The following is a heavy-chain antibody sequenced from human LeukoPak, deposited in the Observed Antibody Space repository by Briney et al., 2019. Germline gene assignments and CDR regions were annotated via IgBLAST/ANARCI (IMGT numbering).Heavy chain of an antibody. CDR3: AKDYVPYGSGSYYYYYYMDV. V-gene: IGHV3-30*02. CDR1: GFTFSSYG. D-gene: IGHD3-10*01. Sequence: GGSLRLSCAASGFTFSSYGMHWVRQAPGKGLQWLAFIQSDGNNKYYADSVKGRFTISRDNSKNTLYLQMNSLRAEDTAVYYCAKDYVPYGSGSYYYYYYMDVWGKGTTVTISS. CDR2: IQSDGNNK. J-gene: IGHJ6*03.